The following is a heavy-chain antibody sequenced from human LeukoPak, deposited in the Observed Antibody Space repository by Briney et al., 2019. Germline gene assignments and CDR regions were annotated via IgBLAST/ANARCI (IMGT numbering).Heavy chain of an antibody. Sequence: SETLSLTCTVSGYSISSGYYWGWIRPPPGKGLEWIGVIYHSGSTYYNPSLKSRVTISVDTSKNQFSLKLSSVTAADTAVYYCARLNPTLLWFGEGVDYWGQGTLVTVSS. D-gene: IGHD3-10*01. CDR3: ARLNPTLLWFGEGVDY. CDR1: GYSISSGYY. J-gene: IGHJ4*02. CDR2: IYHSGST. V-gene: IGHV4-38-2*02.